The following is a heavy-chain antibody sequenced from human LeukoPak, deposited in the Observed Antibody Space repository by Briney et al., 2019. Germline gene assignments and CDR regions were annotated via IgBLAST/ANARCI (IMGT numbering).Heavy chain of an antibody. CDR1: GFSFSRAW. CDR3: TTVTLRPVGL. D-gene: IGHD3-10*01. Sequence: NSGGSLRLSCAASGFSFSRAWMSWVRQAPGKGLEWVGRIKSKSDGGTTDYAAPAKGRFTISRDDSKNTLFLQVNSLKIEDTAVYYCTTVTLRPVGLWGQGTLVTVSS. CDR2: IKSKSDGGTT. V-gene: IGHV3-15*05. J-gene: IGHJ4*02.